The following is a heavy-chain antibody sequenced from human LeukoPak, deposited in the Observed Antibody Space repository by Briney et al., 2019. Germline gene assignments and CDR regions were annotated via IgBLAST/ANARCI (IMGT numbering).Heavy chain of an antibody. V-gene: IGHV1-69*05. CDR2: IIPIFGTA. D-gene: IGHD2-2*01. CDR1: GGTFSSYA. J-gene: IGHJ4*02. Sequence: ASVKVSCKASGGTFSSYAISWVRQAPGQGLEWMGGIIPIFGTANYAQKFQGRVTITTDESTSTAYMELSRLRSDDTAVYYCARARFDVVVPAAHKTFDYWGQGTLVTVSS. CDR3: ARARFDVVVPAAHKTFDY.